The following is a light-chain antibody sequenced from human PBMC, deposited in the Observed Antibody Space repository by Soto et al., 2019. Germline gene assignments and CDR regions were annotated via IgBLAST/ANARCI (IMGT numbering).Light chain of an antibody. J-gene: IGKJ4*01. CDR2: DAS. V-gene: IGKV1-5*01. CDR3: QQYNSYPLT. Sequence: DIQMTQSPSTLSASVGDRVTITCRASQTINNWLAWYQQKPGKAPKVLIYDASSLQGGVPSRFSGSASGTEFTLTISSLQPDDFGTYYCQQYNSYPLTFGGGTKVEIK. CDR1: QTINNW.